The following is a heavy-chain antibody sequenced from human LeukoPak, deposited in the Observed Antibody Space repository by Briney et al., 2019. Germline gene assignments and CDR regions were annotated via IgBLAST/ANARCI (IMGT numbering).Heavy chain of an antibody. CDR3: ARVSYTIFGVVTNYFDY. V-gene: IGHV3-20*04. J-gene: IGHJ4*02. CDR1: GFTFDDFG. Sequence: PGGSLRLSCAASGFTFDDFGMSWVRQAPGRGLEWVSGINWNGGGIGYADSVKDRFTISRDNAKNSLYLQMNSLRAEDTALYYCARVSYTIFGVVTNYFDYWGQGTLVTVSS. D-gene: IGHD3-3*01. CDR2: INWNGGGI.